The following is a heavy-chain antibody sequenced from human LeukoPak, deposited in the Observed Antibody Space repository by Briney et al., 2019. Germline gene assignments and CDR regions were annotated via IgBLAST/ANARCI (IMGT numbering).Heavy chain of an antibody. D-gene: IGHD6-13*01. CDR1: GFTFSSYS. CDR2: ISSSSSYI. CDR3: ARAPYSSSWYPIDY. J-gene: IGHJ4*02. Sequence: GGSQRLSCAASGFTFSSYSMNWVRQAPGKGLEWVSSISSSSSYIYYADSVKGRFTISRDNAKNSLYLQMNSLRAEDTAVYYCARAPYSSSWYPIDYWGQGTLVSVSS. V-gene: IGHV3-21*01.